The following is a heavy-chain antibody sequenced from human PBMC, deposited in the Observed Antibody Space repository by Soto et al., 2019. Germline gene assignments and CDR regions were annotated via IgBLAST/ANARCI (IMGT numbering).Heavy chain of an antibody. Sequence: QVQLEESGPGLVKSSETLSLICRVSGASVRTNYWSWIRQPAGKGLEWIGRVYATVMSNYNPSFMNRATMSVDTSQTQFSLSLRSLNAADTATYYCARDPLPTDTSAPWGRGTLVTVSS. V-gene: IGHV4-4*07. CDR3: ARDPLPTDTSAP. CDR2: VYATVMS. CDR1: GASVRTNY. D-gene: IGHD1-26*01. J-gene: IGHJ5*02.